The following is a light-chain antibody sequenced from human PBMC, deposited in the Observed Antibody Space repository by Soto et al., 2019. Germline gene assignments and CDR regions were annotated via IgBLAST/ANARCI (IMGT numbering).Light chain of an antibody. CDR3: QQGHSTPYT. J-gene: IGKJ2*01. Sequence: DIQMTQSPSSLSASVGDRVTITCRASQNIRNYLNWYQQKPGDAPKLLIYAASTLQGAVPSRFSGSGSGTDVTLTISSLQPVDFATYHCQQGHSTPYTFGQGTRLEI. CDR2: AAS. V-gene: IGKV1-39*01. CDR1: QNIRNY.